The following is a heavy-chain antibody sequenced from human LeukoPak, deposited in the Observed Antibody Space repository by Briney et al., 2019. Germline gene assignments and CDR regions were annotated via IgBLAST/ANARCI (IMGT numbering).Heavy chain of an antibody. CDR2: ISDSGGST. CDR1: GFSFSSYA. D-gene: IGHD4/OR15-4a*01. CDR3: AKDAARVLILFDY. V-gene: IGHV3-23*01. Sequence: GGSLRLSCAHSGFSFSSYAMCWVRQAPRAGLEWVSGISDSGGSTYYADSVKGRLTISRDNTKNTLYLQMNSLRAEDTAVYYCAKDAARVLILFDYWGQGTLVTVSS. J-gene: IGHJ4*02.